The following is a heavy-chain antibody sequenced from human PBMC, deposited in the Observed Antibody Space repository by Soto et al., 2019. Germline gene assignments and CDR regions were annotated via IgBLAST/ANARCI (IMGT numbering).Heavy chain of an antibody. J-gene: IGHJ4*02. CDR1: GYTFTDYW. Sequence: EVQLVQSGAEVKKPGESLKISCKGSGYTFTDYWIGWVRQMPGKGLEWMGIINPGDSDIRYSPSFEGQVTISADKSISPAYLQWSSLKASDTAMSYCARQFSINYLSELLSYWGQGTLVTVSS. CDR3: ARQFSINYLSELLSY. CDR2: INPGDSDI. V-gene: IGHV5-51*01. D-gene: IGHD3-10*01.